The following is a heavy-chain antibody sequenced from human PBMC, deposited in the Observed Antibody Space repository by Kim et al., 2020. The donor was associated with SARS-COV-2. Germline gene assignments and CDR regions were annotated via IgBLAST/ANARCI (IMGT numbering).Heavy chain of an antibody. D-gene: IGHD3-10*01. CDR3: AREKRFRELLNTGHYYYYYYYMDV. V-gene: IGHV1-18*01. J-gene: IGHJ6*03. CDR1: GYTFTSYG. Sequence: ASVKVSCKASGYTFTSYGISWVRQAPGQGLEWMGWISAYNGNTNYAQKLQGRVTMTTDTSTSTAYMELRSLRSDDTAVYYCAREKRFRELLNTGHYYYYYYYMDVWGKGTTVTVSS. CDR2: ISAYNGNT.